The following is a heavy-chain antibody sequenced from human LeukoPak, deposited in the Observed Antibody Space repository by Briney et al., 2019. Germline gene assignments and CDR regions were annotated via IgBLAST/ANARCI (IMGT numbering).Heavy chain of an antibody. D-gene: IGHD6-13*01. Sequence: SETLSLTCTVSGGSISSYYWSWIRQPAGKGLEWIGRIYTSGSTNYNPSLKSRVTMSVDTSKNQFSLKLSSVTAADTAVYYCARDLHSSSWYGFDPWGQGTLVTVSS. V-gene: IGHV4-4*07. CDR3: ARDLHSSSWYGFDP. CDR2: IYTSGST. CDR1: GGSISSYY. J-gene: IGHJ5*02.